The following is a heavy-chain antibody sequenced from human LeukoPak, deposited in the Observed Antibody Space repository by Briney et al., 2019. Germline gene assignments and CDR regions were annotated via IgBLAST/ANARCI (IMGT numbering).Heavy chain of an antibody. D-gene: IGHD3-22*01. CDR3: AKDWGSSGYLTPHY. Sequence: PGGSLRLSCAASGFTFSDYYMSWIRQAPGKGLEWVSYISSSGSTKYYADSVKGRFTISRDNSKNTLYLQMNSLRAEDTAVYCCAKDWGSSGYLTPHYWGQGTRVTVSS. CDR1: GFTFSDYY. CDR2: ISSSGSTK. V-gene: IGHV3-11*04. J-gene: IGHJ4*02.